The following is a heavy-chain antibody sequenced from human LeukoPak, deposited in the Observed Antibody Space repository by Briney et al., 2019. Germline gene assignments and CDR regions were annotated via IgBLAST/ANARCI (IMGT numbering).Heavy chain of an antibody. CDR1: GGSISSYY. CDR3: ARGGLVVPAARGYYYYYMDV. CDR2: IYTSGST. D-gene: IGHD2-2*01. V-gene: IGHV4-4*07. J-gene: IGHJ6*03. Sequence: SETLSLTCTVSGGSISSYYWSWIRQPAGKGLEWIGRIYTSGSTNYNPSLKSRVTMSVDTSKNQFSLKLSSVTAADTAVYYCARGGLVVPAARGYYYYYMDVWGKGTTVTISS.